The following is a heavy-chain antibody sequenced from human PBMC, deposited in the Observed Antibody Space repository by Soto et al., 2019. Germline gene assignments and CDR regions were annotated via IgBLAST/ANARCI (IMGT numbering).Heavy chain of an antibody. J-gene: IGHJ5*02. D-gene: IGHD2-2*01. CDR2: ISSGSSHT. V-gene: IGHV3-11*06. CDR3: AREDQLPPYSWFDP. CDR1: GFTFSDYY. Sequence: VGSLRLSCAASGFTFSDYYMNWIRQAPGKGLEWVSYISSGSSHTNYADSVKGRFTISRDDAKNSPYLQMNSLRAEDTAVYYCAREDQLPPYSWFDPWGQGTLVTVSS.